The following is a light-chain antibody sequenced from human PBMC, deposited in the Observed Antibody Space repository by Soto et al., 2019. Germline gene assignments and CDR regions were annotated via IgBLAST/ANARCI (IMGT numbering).Light chain of an antibody. CDR3: CSYANTRV. J-gene: IGLJ3*02. Sequence: QSALTQPASVSGSPGQSITLSCTGASSDVGTYNLVSWYQQHPGKAPKLILYEVSKRPSGVSSRFSGSKSGNTASLTISGLQAEDEADYHCCSYANTRVCGGGTQLTVL. CDR2: EVS. CDR1: SSDVGTYNL. V-gene: IGLV2-23*02.